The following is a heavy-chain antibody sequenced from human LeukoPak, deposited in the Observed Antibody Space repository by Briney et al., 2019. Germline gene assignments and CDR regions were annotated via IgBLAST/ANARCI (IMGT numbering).Heavy chain of an antibody. Sequence: ASVKVSCKASGYTFTSYGISWVRQAPGQGLEWMGWISAYNGNTNYAQKLQGRVTMTTDTSTSTAYMELRSLRSDDTAVYYCARFFPATGRYSSGWYGSNWFDPWGQGTLVTVSS. CDR1: GYTFTSYG. J-gene: IGHJ5*02. V-gene: IGHV1-18*01. CDR3: ARFFPATGRYSSGWYGSNWFDP. D-gene: IGHD6-19*01. CDR2: ISAYNGNT.